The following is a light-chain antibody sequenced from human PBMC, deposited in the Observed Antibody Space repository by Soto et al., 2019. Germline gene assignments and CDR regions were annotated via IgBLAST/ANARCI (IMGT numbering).Light chain of an antibody. V-gene: IGKV1-5*01. CDR1: QIVSNV. CDR3: QQYSRNPYT. Sequence: DIQMTQSPTTLSASVGDRVTITCRASQIVSNVLAWFQQKPGKGPELLIYDVSNLQSGVPSRFSGSGSGTEFTLSISSLQPEDFATYHCQQYSRNPYTFGPGTKLEIK. CDR2: DVS. J-gene: IGKJ2*01.